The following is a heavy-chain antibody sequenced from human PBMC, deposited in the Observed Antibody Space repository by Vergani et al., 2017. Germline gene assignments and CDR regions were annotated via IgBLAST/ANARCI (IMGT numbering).Heavy chain of an antibody. J-gene: IGHJ4*02. CDR2: ISSDGGST. Sequence: EVQLLESGGGLVQPGGSLRLSCAASGFTFSTYAMTWVRQAPGKGLEWVSTISSDGGSTYYADSVKGRFTISRDNSKNTLSLQMNSLTAEDTAVYYCAKDKGLLWFGGQGYFDYWGQGTLVTVSS. D-gene: IGHD3-10*01. V-gene: IGHV3-23*01. CDR1: GFTFSTYA. CDR3: AKDKGLLWFGGQGYFDY.